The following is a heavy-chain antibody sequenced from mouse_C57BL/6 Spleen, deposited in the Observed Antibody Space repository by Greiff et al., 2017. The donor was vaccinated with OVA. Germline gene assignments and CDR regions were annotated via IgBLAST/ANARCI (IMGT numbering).Heavy chain of an antibody. Sequence: ESGPGLVKPSQSLSLSCSVTGYSITSGYYWNWIRQLPGNKLEWMGYISYDGSNNYNPSLKNRITITRDTSKNQLFLKMNSVTTEDTATYCCTRVTYDYAMDYWGQGTSVTVSS. D-gene: IGHD5-1*01. CDR1: GYSITSGYY. J-gene: IGHJ4*01. CDR3: TRVTYDYAMDY. V-gene: IGHV3-6*01. CDR2: ISYDGSN.